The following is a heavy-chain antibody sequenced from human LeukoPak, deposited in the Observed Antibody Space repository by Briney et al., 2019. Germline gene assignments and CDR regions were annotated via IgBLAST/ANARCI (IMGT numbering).Heavy chain of an antibody. CDR1: GFTFSSYA. J-gene: IGHJ4*02. D-gene: IGHD3-22*01. CDR3: ARVLHRRNYDSSVYYGY. V-gene: IGHV3-30*04. CDR2: ISYDGSNK. Sequence: TGGSLRLSCAASGFTFSSYAMHWVRQAPGKGLEWVAVISYDGSNKYYADSVKGRFTISRDNSKNTLYLQMNSLRAEDTAVYYCARVLHRRNYDSSVYYGYWGQGTLVTVSS.